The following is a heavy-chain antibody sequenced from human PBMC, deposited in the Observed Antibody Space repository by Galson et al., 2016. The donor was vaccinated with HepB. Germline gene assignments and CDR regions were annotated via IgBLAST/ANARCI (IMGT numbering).Heavy chain of an antibody. D-gene: IGHD3-9*01. V-gene: IGHV3-30*18. CDR1: GFTFSKYA. J-gene: IGHJ3*02. CDR2: ISTNGISQ. CDR3: AKDQGILRQFDWLTYDAFDM. Sequence: SLRLSCAASGFTFSKYALHWVRQAPGKGLEWVAVISTNGISQNYEDSVKGRFTVYRDNSKNTVDLQMNSLRSEDTAVYYCAKDQGILRQFDWLTYDAFDMWGQGTMVTVSS.